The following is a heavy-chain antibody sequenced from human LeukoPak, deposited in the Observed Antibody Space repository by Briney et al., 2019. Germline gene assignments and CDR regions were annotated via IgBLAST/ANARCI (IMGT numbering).Heavy chain of an antibody. D-gene: IGHD2-2*02. J-gene: IGHJ4*02. CDR1: GFTFKKYD. V-gene: IGHV3-23*01. CDR3: AKDIVLLSASIGGTPDY. CDR2: IRASGGAT. Sequence: GGSLRLSCAASGFTFKKYDVTWVRQAPGKGLEWVSGIRASGGATYYADSVKGRFNISRDNSKNTLYVRMNSLRAEDTAVYYCAKDIVLLSASIGGTPDYWGQGTLVTVSS.